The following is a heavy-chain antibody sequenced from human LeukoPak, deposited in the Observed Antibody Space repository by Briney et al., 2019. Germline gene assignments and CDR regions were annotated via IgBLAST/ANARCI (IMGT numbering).Heavy chain of an antibody. CDR3: ASATEHYYDSSGYYPSYFDY. D-gene: IGHD3-22*01. CDR1: GYTFTGYY. Sequence: GASVKVSCKASGYTFTGYYMHWVRQAPGQGLEWMGLINPNSGGTNYAQKFQGRVTMTRDTSISTAYMELSRLRSDDTAVYYCASATEHYYDSSGYYPSYFDYWGQGTLVTVSS. V-gene: IGHV1-2*02. J-gene: IGHJ4*02. CDR2: INPNSGGT.